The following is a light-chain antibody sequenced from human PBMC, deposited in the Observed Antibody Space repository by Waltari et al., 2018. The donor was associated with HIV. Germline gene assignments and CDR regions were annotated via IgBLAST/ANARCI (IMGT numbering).Light chain of an antibody. J-gene: IGLJ2*01. V-gene: IGLV1-51*01. CDR1: TSNIGNDY. Sequence: QSVLTQPPSVSAAPGQKVTISCSGSTSNIGNDYVSWYQHLPGAAPKLLIYENKKRPAGIPDRFPGSRSGTSATLDITGLQAGDEAVYYCGTWDRNVGAAVFGGGTKLTVL. CDR3: GTWDRNVGAAV. CDR2: ENK.